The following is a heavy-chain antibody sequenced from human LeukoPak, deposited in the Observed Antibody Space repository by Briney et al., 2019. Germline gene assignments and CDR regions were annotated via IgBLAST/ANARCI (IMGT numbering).Heavy chain of an antibody. J-gene: IGHJ1*01. Sequence: ASVKVSCKASGYTFTSHFMHWVRQDPGQGLEWMGWINPNSGGTNYAQKFQGRVTMTRDTSISTAYLELSRLRADETAVYYCARANIVVVPAAMRGRYFQHWGQGTLVTVSP. CDR2: INPNSGGT. CDR1: GYTFTSHF. D-gene: IGHD2-2*01. V-gene: IGHV1-2*02. CDR3: ARANIVVVPAAMRGRYFQH.